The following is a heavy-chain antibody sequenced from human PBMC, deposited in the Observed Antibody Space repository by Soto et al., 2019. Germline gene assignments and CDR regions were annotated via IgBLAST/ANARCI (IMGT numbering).Heavy chain of an antibody. CDR3: ARGAVYEDYFDY. J-gene: IGHJ4*02. V-gene: IGHV3-9*01. CDR2: ISWNSGSI. Sequence: GGSLRLSCAASGFTFDDYAMHWVRQAPGKGLEWVSGISWNSGSIGYADSVKGRFTISRDNAKNSLYLQMNSLRAEDTALYYCARGAVYEDYFDYWGQGTLVTVSS. CDR1: GFTFDDYA. D-gene: IGHD2-8*01.